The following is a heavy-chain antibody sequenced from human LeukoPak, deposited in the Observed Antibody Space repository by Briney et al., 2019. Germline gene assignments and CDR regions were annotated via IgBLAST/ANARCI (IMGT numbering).Heavy chain of an antibody. Sequence: SETLSLTCTVFGGSISSYYWSWIRQPPGKGLEWIGYIYYSGSTNYNPSLKSRVTISVDTSKNQFSLKLSSVTAADTAVYYCARDGIAVAGPVTWGQGTLVTVSS. J-gene: IGHJ5*02. CDR3: ARDGIAVAGPVT. D-gene: IGHD6-19*01. CDR1: GGSISSYY. V-gene: IGHV4-59*12. CDR2: IYYSGST.